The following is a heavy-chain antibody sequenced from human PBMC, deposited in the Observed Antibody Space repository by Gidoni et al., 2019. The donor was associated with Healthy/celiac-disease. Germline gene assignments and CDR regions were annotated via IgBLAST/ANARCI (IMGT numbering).Heavy chain of an antibody. Sequence: QVQLVESGGGVVQPGRSLRLSCAASGFTFSSYAMHWVRQAPGKGLEWVAVISYDGSNKYYADSVKGRFTISRDNSKNTLYLQMNSLRAEDTAVYYCARDRRTTVPGRHQRPSRAYYYYGMDVWGQGTTVTVSS. V-gene: IGHV3-30-3*01. CDR1: GFTFSSYA. CDR3: ARDRRTTVPGRHQRPSRAYYYYGMDV. D-gene: IGHD1-1*01. CDR2: ISYDGSNK. J-gene: IGHJ6*02.